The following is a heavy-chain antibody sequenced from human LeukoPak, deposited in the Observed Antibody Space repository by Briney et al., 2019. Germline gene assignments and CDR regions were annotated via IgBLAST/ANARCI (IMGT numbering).Heavy chain of an antibody. CDR2: MNPNSGNT. CDR3: ARQEYSSGWYSDY. CDR1: GYTFTSYD. V-gene: IGHV1-8*03. J-gene: IGHJ4*02. Sequence: ASVKVSCKASGYTFTSYDINWVRQATGQGLEWMGWMNPNSGNTGYAQKFQGRVTITRNTSISTAYMELSSLRSEDTAVYYCARQEYSSGWYSDYWGQGTLVTVSS. D-gene: IGHD6-19*01.